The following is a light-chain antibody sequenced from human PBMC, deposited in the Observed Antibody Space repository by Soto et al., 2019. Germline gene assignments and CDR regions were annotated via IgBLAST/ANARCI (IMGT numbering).Light chain of an antibody. V-gene: IGKV1-5*03. Sequence: DMQMTQSPSTLSASVGDRVTITGRASQSISSWLAWYQQKPGKAPKLLIYKASSLESGVPSRFSGSGSGTDFTLTISSLQPGDFATYYCLQYSSYWTFGQGTKVEIK. CDR3: LQYSSYWT. CDR1: QSISSW. J-gene: IGKJ1*01. CDR2: KAS.